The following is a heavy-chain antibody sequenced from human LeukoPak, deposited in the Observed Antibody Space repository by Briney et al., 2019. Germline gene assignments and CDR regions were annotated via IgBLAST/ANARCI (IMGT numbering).Heavy chain of an antibody. CDR1: GGSISSTNYY. D-gene: IGHD6-13*01. J-gene: IGHJ4*02. CDR3: ARESSSGSLR. V-gene: IGHV4-39*07. CDR2: IYYSGNT. Sequence: SETLSLTCTVSGGSISSTNYYWGWVRQPPGKGLEWIANIYYSGNTYHNPSLKSRVTISVDTSKDQFSLNLISVTAADTAVYYCARESSSGSLRWGQGTLVTVSS.